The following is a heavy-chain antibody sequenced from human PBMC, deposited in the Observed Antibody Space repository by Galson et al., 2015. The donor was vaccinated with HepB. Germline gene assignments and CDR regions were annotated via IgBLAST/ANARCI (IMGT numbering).Heavy chain of an antibody. CDR3: ASMITFGGVKGVDDY. CDR2: ISYDGSNK. D-gene: IGHD3-16*01. V-gene: IGHV3-30-3*01. CDR1: GFTFSSYA. J-gene: IGHJ4*02. Sequence: SLRLSCAASGFTFSSYAMHWVRQAPGKGLEWVAVISYDGSNKYYADSVKGRFTISRDNSKNTLYLQMNSLRAEDTAVYYCASMITFGGVKGVDDYWGQGTLVTVSS.